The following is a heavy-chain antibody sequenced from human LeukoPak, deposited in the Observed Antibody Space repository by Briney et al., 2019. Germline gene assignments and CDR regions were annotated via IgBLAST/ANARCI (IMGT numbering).Heavy chain of an antibody. CDR2: ISGSGGST. Sequence: GGSLRLSCAASGFTFSSYAMSWVRQAPGRGREWVSAISGSGGSTYYADSVKGRFTISSDNSKNTLYLQMNSLRAKDTAVYYCAKIDSGDYADYWGQGTLVTVSS. J-gene: IGHJ4*02. D-gene: IGHD4-17*01. CDR3: AKIDSGDYADY. CDR1: GFTFSSYA. V-gene: IGHV3-23*01.